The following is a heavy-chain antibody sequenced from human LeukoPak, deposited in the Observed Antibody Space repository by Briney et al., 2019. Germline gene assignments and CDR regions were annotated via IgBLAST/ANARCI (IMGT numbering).Heavy chain of an antibody. CDR3: AKDRVAYCGGDCHSIQEEYFQH. CDR2: ISGSGGST. D-gene: IGHD2-21*02. CDR1: GFTFSSYA. V-gene: IGHV3-23*01. J-gene: IGHJ1*01. Sequence: QPGGSLRLSCAASGFTFSSYAMSWVRQAPGKGLEWVSAISGSGGSTYYADSVKGRFTISRDNSKNTLYLQMNSLRAEDTAVYYCAKDRVAYCGGDCHSIQEEYFQHWGQGTLVTVSS.